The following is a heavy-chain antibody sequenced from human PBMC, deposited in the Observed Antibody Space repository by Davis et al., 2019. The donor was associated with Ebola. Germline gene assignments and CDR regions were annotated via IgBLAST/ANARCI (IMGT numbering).Heavy chain of an antibody. J-gene: IGHJ6*02. Sequence: GESLKISCAASGFTFSVYAMSWVRQAPGKGLEWVSAISGSGGSTYYADSVKGRFTISRDNSKNTLYLQMNSLRAEDTAVYYCARDTIFGVVIINGMDVWGQGTTVTVSS. CDR2: ISGSGGST. D-gene: IGHD3-3*01. V-gene: IGHV3-23*01. CDR3: ARDTIFGVVIINGMDV. CDR1: GFTFSVYA.